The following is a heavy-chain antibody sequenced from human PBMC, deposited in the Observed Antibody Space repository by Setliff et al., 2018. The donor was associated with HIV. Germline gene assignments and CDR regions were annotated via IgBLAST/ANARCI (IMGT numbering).Heavy chain of an antibody. V-gene: IGHV4-39*01. CDR2: SFYSGSA. CDR3: ARLSGGMVPNY. Sequence: SETLSLTCTVSAGSISSSSYYWGWIREPPGKGREWIGSSFYSGSANYNPSLRSPVAISVDTSKNQILLRLSSVTAGDTAVYYCARLSGGMVPNYWGQGTLVTVSS. J-gene: IGHJ4*02. CDR1: AGSISSSSYY. D-gene: IGHD3-10*01.